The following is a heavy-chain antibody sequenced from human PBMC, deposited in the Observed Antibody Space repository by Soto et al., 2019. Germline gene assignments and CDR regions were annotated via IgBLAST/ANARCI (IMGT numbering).Heavy chain of an antibody. V-gene: IGHV4-39*02. CDR2: IFYTAGT. CDR3: ARLVGTTLDYYSYMDV. J-gene: IGHJ6*03. Sequence: SETLSLTCTVSGGSISSSSYYWGWIRQPPGKGLEWIGNIFYTAGTYYTPSLKSRVTISVDTSKNHVSLKLYSVTAADTAAYYCARLVGTTLDYYSYMDVWGKGTTVTVSS. CDR1: GGSISSSSYY. D-gene: IGHD5-12*01.